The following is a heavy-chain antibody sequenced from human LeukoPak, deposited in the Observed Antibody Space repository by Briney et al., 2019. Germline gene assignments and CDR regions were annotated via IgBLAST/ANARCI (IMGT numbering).Heavy chain of an antibody. D-gene: IGHD4-23*01. CDR1: GFTFSSYS. CDR3: ARDGATVGHGMDV. CDR2: ISSSSSYI. Sequence: PGGSLRLSCAASGFTFSSYSMNWVRQAPGKGLEWVSSISSSSSYIYYADSVKGRFTISRDNAKNSLYLQMDGLRAEDTAVYYCARDGATVGHGMDVWGQGTTVTVSS. J-gene: IGHJ6*02. V-gene: IGHV3-21*01.